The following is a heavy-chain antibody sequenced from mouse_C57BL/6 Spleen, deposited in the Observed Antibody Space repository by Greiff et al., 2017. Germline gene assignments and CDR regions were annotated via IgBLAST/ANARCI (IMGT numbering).Heavy chain of an antibody. Sequence: EVQLQESGAELVRPGASVTLSCTASGFNIKDDYMHWVKQRPEQGLEWIGWIDPENGDTEYASKFQGKATITADTSSNTAYLQLSSLTSEDTAVYYCTTGYDYDGYYCDYWGQGTTLTVSS. V-gene: IGHV14-4*01. CDR3: TTGYDYDGYYCDY. D-gene: IGHD2-4*01. J-gene: IGHJ2*01. CDR2: IDPENGDT. CDR1: GFNIKDDY.